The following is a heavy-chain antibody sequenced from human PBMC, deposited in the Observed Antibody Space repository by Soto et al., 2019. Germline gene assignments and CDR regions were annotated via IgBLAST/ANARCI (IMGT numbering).Heavy chain of an antibody. Sequence: GGSLRLSCAASGFTFSSYAMSWVRQAPGKGLEWVSAISGSGGSTYYADSVKGRFTISRDNSKNTLYLQMNSLRAEDTAVYYCAKTLGYCSSTSCPDDAFDIWGQGTMVTVSS. D-gene: IGHD2-2*01. CDR3: AKTLGYCSSTSCPDDAFDI. CDR2: ISGSGGST. V-gene: IGHV3-23*01. J-gene: IGHJ3*02. CDR1: GFTFSSYA.